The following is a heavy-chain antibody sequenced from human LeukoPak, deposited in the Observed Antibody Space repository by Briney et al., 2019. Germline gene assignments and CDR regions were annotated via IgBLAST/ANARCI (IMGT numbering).Heavy chain of an antibody. D-gene: IGHD4-23*01. J-gene: IGHJ4*02. CDR1: GGSISNYY. CDR2: IYNSGST. CDR3: ARYTGGAVDY. V-gene: IGHV4-59*12. Sequence: PSGTLSLTCSVSGGSISNYYWSWIRQSPGKGPEWIGYIYNSGSTNYNPSLKSRVTISLDTSKKQFSLKLTSVTAADTAVYYCARYTGGAVDYWGQGTLVTVSS.